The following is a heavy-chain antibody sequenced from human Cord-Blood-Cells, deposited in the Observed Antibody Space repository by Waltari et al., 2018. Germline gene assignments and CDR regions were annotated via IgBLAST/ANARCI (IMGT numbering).Heavy chain of an antibody. CDR3: ARRGQYYYDSSGYYYYFDY. J-gene: IGHJ4*02. Sequence: QLQLQESGPGLVKPSETLSLTCTVSGGSISSSSYYWGWTRQPPGKGPEGIGSIYYSGSTYYNPSLKSRVTISVDTSKNQFSLKLSSVTAADTAVYYCARRGQYYYDSSGYYYYFDYWGQGTLVTVSS. V-gene: IGHV4-39*01. CDR2: IYYSGST. D-gene: IGHD3-22*01. CDR1: GGSISSSSYY.